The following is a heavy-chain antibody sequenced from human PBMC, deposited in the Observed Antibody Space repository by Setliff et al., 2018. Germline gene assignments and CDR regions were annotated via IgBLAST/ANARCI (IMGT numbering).Heavy chain of an antibody. CDR2: IYTTWST. J-gene: IGHJ6*03. CDR3: ARMTGFSYMDV. D-gene: IGHD3-3*01. V-gene: IGHV4-61*09. Sequence: SETLSLTCTVSGDSISSRRNYWGWFRQPAGKELEWIGQIYTTWSTNYNPSLRSRVSISLDTSKSQFFLKLNSVTAADTAVYYCARMTGFSYMDVWGKGTPVTVSS. CDR1: GDSISSRRNY.